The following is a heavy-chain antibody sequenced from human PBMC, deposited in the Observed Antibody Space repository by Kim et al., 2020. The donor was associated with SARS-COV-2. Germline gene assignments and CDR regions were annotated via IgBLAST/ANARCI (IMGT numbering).Heavy chain of an antibody. CDR3: ARELGSDLWWGWFDF. V-gene: IGHV3-7*01. J-gene: IGHJ5*01. Sequence: VDSGKGRITISSDNDKNSVYLQMNSLRAEDTAVYYCARELGSDLWWGWFDFWGQGALVTVSS. D-gene: IGHD2-21*01.